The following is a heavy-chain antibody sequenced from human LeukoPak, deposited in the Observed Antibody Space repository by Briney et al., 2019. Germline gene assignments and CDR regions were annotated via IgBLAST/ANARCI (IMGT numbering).Heavy chain of an antibody. D-gene: IGHD2-15*01. Sequence: PGGSLRLSCAASGFSFSTYAMHWVRQAPGKGLEWLAVASTDEVTQAYADSVKGRFIISRDTSRNTLNLQMNNLTPEDTAVYYCAAFIATKLDNWGQGILVSVSS. CDR1: GFSFSTYA. J-gene: IGHJ4*02. CDR2: ASTDEVTQ. CDR3: AAFIATKLDN. V-gene: IGHV3-30-3*01.